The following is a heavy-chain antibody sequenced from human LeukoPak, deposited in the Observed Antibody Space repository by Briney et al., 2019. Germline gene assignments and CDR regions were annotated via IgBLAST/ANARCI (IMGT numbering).Heavy chain of an antibody. CDR1: GASIDTSAYN. D-gene: IGHD3-22*01. V-gene: IGHV4-39*01. CDR3: EILYHSTAYYL. J-gene: IGHJ4*02. CDR2: IYHSGSS. Sequence: SGTLSLTCSVSGASIDTSAYNWGWIRQPPGKGLEWIGSIYHSGSSYDNPSLKSRLTLSIDTSRNQFPLTLKSVTAADSGVYAREILYHSTAYYLWGQGTVVTVSS.